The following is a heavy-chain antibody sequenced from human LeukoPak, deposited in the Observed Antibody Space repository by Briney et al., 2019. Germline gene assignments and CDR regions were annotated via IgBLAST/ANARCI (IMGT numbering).Heavy chain of an antibody. CDR3: AKGDFWSGYDAFDI. D-gene: IGHD3-3*01. V-gene: IGHV3-9*01. CDR1: GFTFDDYA. J-gene: IGHJ3*02. Sequence: GGSLRPSCAASGFTFDDYAMHWVRQAPGKGLEWVSGISWNSGSIGYADSVKGRFTISRDNAKNSLYLQMNSLRAEDTALYYCAKGDFWSGYDAFDIWGQGTMVTVSS. CDR2: ISWNSGSI.